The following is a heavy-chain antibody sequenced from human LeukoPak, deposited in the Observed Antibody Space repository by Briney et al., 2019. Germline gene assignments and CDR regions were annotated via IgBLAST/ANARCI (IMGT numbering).Heavy chain of an antibody. D-gene: IGHD3-9*01. Sequence: GASVKLSCKASGYTFTSYGISSVRQAPGQGLEWRRWISAYNGNTNYTPKLQARVTMTKHTTPSTAYTDLRSLMSHHTAVSYSARGGLDSGDILTCRFDYWGQGTLVTVSS. CDR3: ARGGLDSGDILTCRFDY. J-gene: IGHJ4*02. CDR2: ISAYNGNT. CDR1: GYTFTSYG. V-gene: IGHV1-18*01.